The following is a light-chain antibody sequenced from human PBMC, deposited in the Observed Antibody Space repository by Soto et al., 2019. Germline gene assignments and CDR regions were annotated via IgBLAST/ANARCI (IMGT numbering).Light chain of an antibody. Sequence: DYQVTQSPSTLSASVGDRVTITCRASQNIYTWLAWYQQKPGIAPKLLIHKASTLESGVPSRFSGSGYGTEFTPTISGLQPEDSATYYCQQYERYSTFGQGTKVEIK. CDR3: QQYERYST. V-gene: IGKV1-5*03. CDR1: QNIYTW. CDR2: KAS. J-gene: IGKJ1*01.